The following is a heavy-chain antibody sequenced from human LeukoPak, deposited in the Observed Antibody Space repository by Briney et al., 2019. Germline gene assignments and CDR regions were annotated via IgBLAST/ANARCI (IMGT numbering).Heavy chain of an antibody. CDR2: ISYDGSNK. CDR1: GFTFSSYA. CDR3: AKEQAGSHYYYYGMDV. V-gene: IGHV3-30-3*01. D-gene: IGHD3-10*01. Sequence: PGGSLRLSCAASGFTFSSYAMHWVRQAPGKGLEWVAVISYDGSNKYYADSVKGRFTISRDNSKNTLYVQMNSLRAEDTAVYYCAKEQAGSHYYYYGMDVWGQGTTVTVSS. J-gene: IGHJ6*02.